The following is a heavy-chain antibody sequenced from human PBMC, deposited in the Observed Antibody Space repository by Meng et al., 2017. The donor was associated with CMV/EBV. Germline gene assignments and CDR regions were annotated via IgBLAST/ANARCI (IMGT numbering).Heavy chain of an antibody. J-gene: IGHJ4*02. CDR2: IKSKTDGGTT. CDR3: TTIPSDYDFWSGYY. D-gene: IGHD3-3*01. V-gene: IGHV3-15*01. Sequence: GFTVSNVWMRWVRQATGKGLEWVGRIKSKTDGGTTDYDAPVKGRFTISRDDSKNTLYLQMNSLKTEDTAVYYCTTIPSDYDFWSGYYWGQGTLVTVSS. CDR1: GFTVSNVW.